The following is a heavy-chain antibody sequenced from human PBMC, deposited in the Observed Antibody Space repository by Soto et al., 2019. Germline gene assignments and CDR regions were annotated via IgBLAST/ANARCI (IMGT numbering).Heavy chain of an antibody. Sequence: QVQLGQSGAEVKKPGASVKVSCKASGYTFTSYAMHWVRQAPGQRLEWMGWINAGNGNTKYSQKFQGRVSITRDTSASTAYMELSRLRSEDTAVYYCARGDDYVWGRRGGYGMDVWGQGTTVTVSS. CDR2: INAGNGNT. CDR3: ARGDDYVWGRRGGYGMDV. V-gene: IGHV1-3*01. CDR1: GYTFTSYA. J-gene: IGHJ6*02. D-gene: IGHD3-16*01.